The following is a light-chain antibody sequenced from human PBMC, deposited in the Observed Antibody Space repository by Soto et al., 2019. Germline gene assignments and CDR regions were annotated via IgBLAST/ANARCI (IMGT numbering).Light chain of an antibody. CDR3: QKYNSVIT. V-gene: IGKV1-27*01. Sequence: DIQMTQSPSSLSASVGDRVTITCRASHGISNYLAWYQQKPGKVPKLLIYAASTLQSGVPSRFSGSGSGTDFTLTISSLQPEDVANYYCQKYNSVITFGQGTRLEIK. J-gene: IGKJ5*01. CDR2: AAS. CDR1: HGISNY.